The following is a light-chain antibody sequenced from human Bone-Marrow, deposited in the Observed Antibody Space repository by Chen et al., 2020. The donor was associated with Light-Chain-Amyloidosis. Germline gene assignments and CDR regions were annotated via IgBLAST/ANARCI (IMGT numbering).Light chain of an antibody. V-gene: IGKV3-11*01. J-gene: IGKJ1*01. CDR1: QSVSSY. CDR3: QQRSNWPAGT. Sequence: EIVLTQSPATLSLSPGERATLSCRASQSVSSYLAWYQQKPGQAPRLLIYDASNRATGIPARFSGSGSETDFSLTSSRRGPEELAVYDCQQRSNWPAGTFGQGTKVEIK. CDR2: DAS.